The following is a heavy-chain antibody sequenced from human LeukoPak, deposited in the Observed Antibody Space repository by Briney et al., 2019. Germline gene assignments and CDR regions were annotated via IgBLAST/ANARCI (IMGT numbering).Heavy chain of an antibody. CDR1: GGTFSSYA. J-gene: IGHJ5*02. V-gene: IGHV1-69*13. Sequence: SVKVSCKASGGTFSSYAISWVRQAPGQGLEWMGGIIPIFGTANYAQKFQGRVTITADESTSTAYMELSSLRSEDTAVYYCARDIRGCSYGTDNWFDPWGQGTLVTVSS. CDR2: IIPIFGTA. CDR3: ARDIRGCSYGTDNWFDP. D-gene: IGHD5-18*01.